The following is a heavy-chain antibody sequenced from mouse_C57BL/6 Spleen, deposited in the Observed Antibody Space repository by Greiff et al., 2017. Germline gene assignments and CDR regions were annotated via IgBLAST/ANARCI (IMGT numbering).Heavy chain of an antibody. J-gene: IGHJ3*01. CDR3: TREDYEYAWFAY. CDR1: GYTFTSYW. CDR2: IYPGNGDT. D-gene: IGHD2-4*01. V-gene: IGHV1-5*01. Sequence: VQLQQPGAELVKPGASVKMSCKASGYTFTSYWITWVKQRPGQGLEWIGAIYPGNGDTSYNQKFQGKAKLTAVTSASTAYMELSSLTNDDSAVYDCTREDYEYAWFAYWGQGTPVTVSA.